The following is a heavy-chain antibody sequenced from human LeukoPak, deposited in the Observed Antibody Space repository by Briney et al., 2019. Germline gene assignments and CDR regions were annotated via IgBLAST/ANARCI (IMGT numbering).Heavy chain of an antibody. CDR2: IYSGGST. CDR3: ARESRITMVRGVFDYYYYYYMDV. Sequence: PGGSLRLSCAASGFTFSSYWMSWVRQAPGKGLEWVSVIYSGGSTYYADSVKGRFTISRDNSKNTLYLQMNSLRAEDTAVYYCARESRITMVRGVFDYYYYYYMDVWGKGTTVTISS. CDR1: GFTFSSYW. D-gene: IGHD3-10*01. J-gene: IGHJ6*03. V-gene: IGHV3-66*01.